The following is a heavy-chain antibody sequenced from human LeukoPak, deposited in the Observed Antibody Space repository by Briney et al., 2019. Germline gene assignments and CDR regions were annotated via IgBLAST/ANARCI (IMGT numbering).Heavy chain of an antibody. J-gene: IGHJ4*02. CDR2: INHSGST. CDR3: ARRFDTMIVVVPMPFDY. V-gene: IGHV4-34*01. CDR1: GGSFSGYY. Sequence: PSETPSLTCAVYGGSFSGYYWSWIRQPPGKGLEWIGEINHSGSTNYNPSLKSRVTISVDTSKNQFSLKLSSVTAADTAVYYCARRFDTMIVVVPMPFDYWGQGTLVTVSS. D-gene: IGHD3-22*01.